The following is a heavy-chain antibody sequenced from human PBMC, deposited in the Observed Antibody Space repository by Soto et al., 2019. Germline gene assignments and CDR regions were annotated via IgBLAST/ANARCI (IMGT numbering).Heavy chain of an antibody. V-gene: IGHV3-9*01. D-gene: IGHD3-10*01. Sequence: EVQLVESGGGVVQPGRSLRLTCGASGFTFDDYAMHWVRQAPGKGLERVSGISWNSGSIGYADSVKSRFTISRDNAQNSLYLQLNRLRAEDTALYYCANPDDRGGLLGPVDYCGQGTLVTFSS. CDR1: GFTFDDYA. J-gene: IGHJ4*02. CDR3: ANPDDRGGLLGPVDY. CDR2: ISWNSGSI.